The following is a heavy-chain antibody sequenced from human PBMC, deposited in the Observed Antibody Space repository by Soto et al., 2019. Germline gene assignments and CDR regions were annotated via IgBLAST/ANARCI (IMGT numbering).Heavy chain of an antibody. V-gene: IGHV4-34*01. Sequence: SETLSLTCAVYGGSFSGYYWSWIRQPPGKGLEWIGEINHSGSTNYNPSLKSRVTISVDTSKNQFSLKLSSVTAADTAVYYCARGIYVQNIVVVVAATYFDYWGQGTLVTVSS. CDR2: INHSGST. CDR1: GGSFSGYY. J-gene: IGHJ4*02. CDR3: ARGIYVQNIVVVVAATYFDY. D-gene: IGHD2-15*01.